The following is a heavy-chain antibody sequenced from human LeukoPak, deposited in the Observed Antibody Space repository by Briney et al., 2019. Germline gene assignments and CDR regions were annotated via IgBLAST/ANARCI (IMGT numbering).Heavy chain of an antibody. J-gene: IGHJ6*03. D-gene: IGHD6-13*01. Sequence: SSVKVSCKASGYTFTSYGISWVRQAPGQGLEGMGWICAYNGNTNYEQKLQGRVTKTTDTSTSTAYMELRSLRSDDTAVYYCARDLAGNYYSSSWYGYYYYYMDVWGKGTTVTVSS. CDR3: ARDLAGNYYSSSWYGYYYYYMDV. CDR1: GYTFTSYG. V-gene: IGHV1-18*01. CDR2: ICAYNGNT.